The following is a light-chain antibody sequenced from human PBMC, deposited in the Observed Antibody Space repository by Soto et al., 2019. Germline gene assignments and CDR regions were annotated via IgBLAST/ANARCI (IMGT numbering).Light chain of an antibody. CDR1: SSTVGGFNV. J-gene: IGLJ1*01. V-gene: IGLV2-23*01. Sequence: SALAQPASVSGSPGQSITISCTGTSSTVGGFNVVSWYQQHPGKAPKVIIYESIKRPSGVSNRFSGSNSGSTASLTISGLQAEDEADYYCCSYVGATTYVFGTGTKVTVL. CDR3: CSYVGATTYV. CDR2: ESI.